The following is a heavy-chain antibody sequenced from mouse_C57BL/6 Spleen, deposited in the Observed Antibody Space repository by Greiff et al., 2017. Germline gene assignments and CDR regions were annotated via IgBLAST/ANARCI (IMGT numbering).Heavy chain of an antibody. V-gene: IGHV1-81*01. CDR1: GYTFTSYG. D-gene: IGHD1-1*02. CDR3: ARSLYGYFDY. Sequence: QVQLQQSGAELARPGASVKLSCKASGYTFTSYGISWVKQRTGQGLEWIGEIYPRSGNTYYNEKFKGKATLTADKSSSTAYMELRSLTSEDSAVYFCARSLYGYFDYWGQGTTLTVSS. J-gene: IGHJ2*01. CDR2: IYPRSGNT.